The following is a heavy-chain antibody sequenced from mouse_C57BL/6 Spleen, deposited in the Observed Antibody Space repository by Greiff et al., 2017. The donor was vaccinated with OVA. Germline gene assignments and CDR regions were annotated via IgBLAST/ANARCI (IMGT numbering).Heavy chain of an antibody. Sequence: QVQLQQSGPELVKPGASVKISCKASGYAFSSSWMNWVKQRPGKGLEWIGRIYPGDGDTNYNEKFKGKATLTADKSSSTAYMQLSSLTSEDSAVYVCERVDDGYFPYYYAMDYWGQGTSVTVSS. CDR3: ERVDDGYFPYYYAMDY. V-gene: IGHV1-82*01. CDR1: GYAFSSSW. D-gene: IGHD2-3*01. CDR2: IYPGDGDT. J-gene: IGHJ4*01.